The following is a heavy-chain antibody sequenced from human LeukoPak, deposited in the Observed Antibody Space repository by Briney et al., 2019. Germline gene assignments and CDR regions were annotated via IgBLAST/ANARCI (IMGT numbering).Heavy chain of an antibody. CDR2: IYPGDSNT. Sequence: GESLKISCKGSGYNFTNSWIGWVRQMPGKGLEWMGFIYPGDSNTRYSPSFQGQVTISADKSISTAYLQWSSLKASDTAMYYCARRVGTQYYFDYWGQGTLVTVSS. V-gene: IGHV5-51*01. J-gene: IGHJ4*02. CDR1: GYNFTNSW. CDR3: ARRVGTQYYFDY. D-gene: IGHD7-27*01.